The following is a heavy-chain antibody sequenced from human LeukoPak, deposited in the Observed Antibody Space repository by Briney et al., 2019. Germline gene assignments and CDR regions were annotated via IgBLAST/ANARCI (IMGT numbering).Heavy chain of an antibody. D-gene: IGHD3-3*01. CDR1: GYTFTCYY. CDR3: ARGDDFWSGYYTYNWFDP. CDR2: INPNGGGT. J-gene: IGHJ5*02. Sequence: ASVKVSCKASGYTFTCYYMHWVRQAPGQGLEWMGWINPNGGGTNYAQKFQGRVTMTRDTSISTAYMELSRLRSDDTAVYYCARGDDFWSGYYTYNWFDPWGQGTLVTVSS. V-gene: IGHV1-2*02.